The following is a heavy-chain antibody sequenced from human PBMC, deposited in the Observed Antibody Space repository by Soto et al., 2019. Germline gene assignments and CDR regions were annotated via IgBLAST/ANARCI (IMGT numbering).Heavy chain of an antibody. V-gene: IGHV4-59*01. Sequence: QVQLQESGPGVVKPSETLSLTCTVSGGSFSPYYWSWIRQPPGKGLEWIGYIYYSGNTDYNPSLMSRVTISVDTSNNQFSLRLTSVTAADTAIYYCARTQGLKDFWCGYSYVFDFWGQGNLVTVSS. CDR2: IYYSGNT. J-gene: IGHJ4*02. CDR3: ARTQGLKDFWCGYSYVFDF. D-gene: IGHD3-3*01. CDR1: GGSFSPYY.